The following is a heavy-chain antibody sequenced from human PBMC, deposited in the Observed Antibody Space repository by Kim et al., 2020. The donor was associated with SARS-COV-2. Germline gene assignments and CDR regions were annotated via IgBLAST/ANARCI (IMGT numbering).Heavy chain of an antibody. D-gene: IGHD6-13*01. CDR1: GYNFNNYW. V-gene: IGHV5-51*01. J-gene: IGHJ4*02. Sequence: GESLKISCKGSGYNFNNYWIAWVRQMPGKGLEWMGIIYPGDSDTRYSPSFQGQVTISADKSIRTAYLQWSSLKASDTAIYYCARQEATADVRFEYWGQGTLVTVSS. CDR3: ARQEATADVRFEY. CDR2: IYPGDSDT.